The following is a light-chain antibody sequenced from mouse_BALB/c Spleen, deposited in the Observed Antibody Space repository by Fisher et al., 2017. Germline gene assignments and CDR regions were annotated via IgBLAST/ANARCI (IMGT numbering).Light chain of an antibody. CDR3: QQYHSYPQT. J-gene: IGKJ1*01. CDR2: DTS. CDR1: SSVSY. Sequence: IVITQSTAIMSASPGEKVTMTCSASSSVSYMYWYQQKPGSSPRLLIYDTSNLASGVPARFSGSGSGNSYSLTISSMEAEDAATYYCQQYHSYPQTFGGGTKLEIK. V-gene: IGKV4-55*01.